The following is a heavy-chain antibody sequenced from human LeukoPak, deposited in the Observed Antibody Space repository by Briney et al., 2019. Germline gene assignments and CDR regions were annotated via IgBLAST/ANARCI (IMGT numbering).Heavy chain of an antibody. Sequence: GGSLRLSCAASGFTFSSYGMHWVRQAPGKGLEWVAVISYDGSNKYYADSVKGRFTISRDNAKNSLYLQMSSLRAEDTAVYYCARDTASIFYYYYAMDVWGQGTTVTVSS. CDR2: ISYDGSNK. V-gene: IGHV3-30*03. CDR3: ARDTASIFYYYYAMDV. CDR1: GFTFSSYG. J-gene: IGHJ6*02. D-gene: IGHD2/OR15-2a*01.